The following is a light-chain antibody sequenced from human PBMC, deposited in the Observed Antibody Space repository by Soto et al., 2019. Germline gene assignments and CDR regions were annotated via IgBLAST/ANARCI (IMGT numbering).Light chain of an antibody. J-gene: IGKJ1*01. V-gene: IGKV3-15*01. CDR1: QSVTTK. CDR3: HQYNDWPRT. Sequence: EIVLTQSPVTLPASLGGRATLSCRASQSVTTKLAWYQQKPGQAPRLVIFGASSRATGIPARFSGSGSGTEFTLTISSLQSEDFAVYYCHQYNDWPRTFGQGTKVDNK. CDR2: GAS.